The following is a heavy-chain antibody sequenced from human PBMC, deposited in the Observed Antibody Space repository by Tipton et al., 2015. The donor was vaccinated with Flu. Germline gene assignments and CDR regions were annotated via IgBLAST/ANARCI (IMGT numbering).Heavy chain of an antibody. CDR3: ARAPYSDYDTSGSSFGY. J-gene: IGHJ4*02. Sequence: TLSLTCTVSGGSISTYYWSWIRQPPGKGLEWIGFINYNGGTDYNPSLKSRVTISVDTSKNQFALRLSSVTAADTAVYYCARAPYSDYDTSGSSFGYWCQGTLVTVSS. CDR1: GGSISTYY. D-gene: IGHD3-22*01. CDR2: INYNGGT. V-gene: IGHV4-59*01.